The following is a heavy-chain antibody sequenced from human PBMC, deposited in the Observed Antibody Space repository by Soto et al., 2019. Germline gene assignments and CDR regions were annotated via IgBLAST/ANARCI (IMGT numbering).Heavy chain of an antibody. Sequence: GGSLRLSCASSGFTLSMSAVNWVRQAPGKGLEWVTYISDSGDRTYYADSVKGRFTISRDRSKNTVSLQMDSLRAEDTAVYYCAKDRGIIVKAGDAFDVWGQGTKVTVSS. D-gene: IGHD3-16*02. CDR1: GFTLSMSA. CDR3: AKDRGIIVKAGDAFDV. V-gene: IGHV3-23*01. CDR2: ISDSGDRT. J-gene: IGHJ3*01.